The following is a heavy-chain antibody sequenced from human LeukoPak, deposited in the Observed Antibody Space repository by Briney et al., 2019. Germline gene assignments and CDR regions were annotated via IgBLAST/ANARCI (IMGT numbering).Heavy chain of an antibody. J-gene: IGHJ4*02. V-gene: IGHV3-53*01. CDR3: ARDPGTAMGY. Sequence: GGSLRLSCAASGFTFSSYSMNWVRQAPGKGLEWVSVIYSGGSTYYADSVKGRFTISRDNSKNTLYLQMNSLRAEDTAVYYCARDPGTAMGYWGQGTLVTVSS. CDR1: GFTFSSYS. D-gene: IGHD5-18*01. CDR2: IYSGGST.